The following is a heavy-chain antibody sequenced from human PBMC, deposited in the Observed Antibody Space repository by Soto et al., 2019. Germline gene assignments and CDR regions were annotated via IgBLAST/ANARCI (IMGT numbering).Heavy chain of an antibody. D-gene: IGHD6-19*01. Sequence: SETLSLTCAVYGGSFSGYYWSWIRQPPGKGLEWIGEINHSGSTNYNPSLKSRVTISVDTSKNQFSLKLSSVTAADTAVYYCASPGYSSGWYVDYYYYYGMDVWGQGTTVTVSS. CDR3: ASPGYSSGWYVDYYYYYGMDV. J-gene: IGHJ6*02. CDR2: INHSGST. CDR1: GGSFSGYY. V-gene: IGHV4-34*01.